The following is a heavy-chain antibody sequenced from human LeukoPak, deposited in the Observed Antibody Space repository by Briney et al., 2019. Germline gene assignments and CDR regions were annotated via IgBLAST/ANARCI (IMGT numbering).Heavy chain of an antibody. CDR3: AKDRDEYGNDC. CDR2: IRSDGSSI. D-gene: IGHD4-11*01. V-gene: IGHV3-30*02. J-gene: IGHJ4*02. Sequence: PGGSLRLSCAASGFSFGDFGMHWIRQAPGKGLEWVTLIRSDGSSIYYADSVKGRFTISRDNSRNTLYLQMNSLRVEDTAVYYCAKDRDEYGNDCWGQGILVTVST. CDR1: GFSFGDFG.